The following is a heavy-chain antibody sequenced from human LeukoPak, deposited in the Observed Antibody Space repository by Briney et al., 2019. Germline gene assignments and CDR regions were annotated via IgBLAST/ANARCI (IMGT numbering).Heavy chain of an antibody. Sequence: GASVKVSCKASGYIFTNYYIHWVRQAPGQGLEWMGIINPSGDNRNYAQKFQGRVTVTRDISASTAYMELSSLRSEDMAVYYCAREHEYSSSFWFDPWGQGTLVTVSS. CDR1: GYIFTNYY. J-gene: IGHJ5*02. CDR2: INPSGDNR. D-gene: IGHD6-6*01. CDR3: AREHEYSSSFWFDP. V-gene: IGHV1-46*01.